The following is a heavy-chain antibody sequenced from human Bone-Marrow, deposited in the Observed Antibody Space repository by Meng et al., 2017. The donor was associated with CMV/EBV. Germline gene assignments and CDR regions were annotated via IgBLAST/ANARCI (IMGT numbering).Heavy chain of an antibody. CDR1: GGSINNSLYY. V-gene: IGHV4-39*07. D-gene: IGHD3-10*01. CDR2: ISYRGST. J-gene: IGHJ6*02. Sequence: SETLSLTCTVSGGSINNSLYYWGWIRQPPGKGLEWIGVISYRGSTYYNPSLKSRVTISVDTSKNQFSLKLSSVTAADTAVYYCARGGSGSRYYYYGMDVWGQGTTVTVSS. CDR3: ARGGSGSRYYYYGMDV.